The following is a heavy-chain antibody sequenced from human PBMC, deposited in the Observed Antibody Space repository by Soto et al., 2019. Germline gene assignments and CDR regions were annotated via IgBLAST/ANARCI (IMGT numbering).Heavy chain of an antibody. CDR2: IYWNDDK. D-gene: IGHD3-3*01. Sequence: QITLKESGPPLVNPTQTLTLTCTFSGFSLSTSGVGVGWIRQPPGKALEWLALIYWNDDKRNSPSLKSRLTITTDTSKNQVVLTMTSKDPVDTATYYCAHARIANRGESPGPPKNWFDPWGQGTLVTVSS. J-gene: IGHJ5*02. CDR3: AHARIANRGESPGPPKNWFDP. V-gene: IGHV2-5*01. CDR1: GFSLSTSGVG.